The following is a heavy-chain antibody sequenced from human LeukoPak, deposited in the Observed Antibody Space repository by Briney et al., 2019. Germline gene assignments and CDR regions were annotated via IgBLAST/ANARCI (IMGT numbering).Heavy chain of an antibody. CDR1: GGSISSYY. V-gene: IGHV4-4*09. CDR3: ARLGSGWSFDY. D-gene: IGHD6-19*01. Sequence: SETLSLTCTVSGGSISSYYWSWIRQPATKGLEWIGHIYTSGSTNYNPSLKSRATISVETSKNQFSLKLTSVTAADTAVYYCARLGSGWSFDYWGQGTLVTVSS. CDR2: IYTSGST. J-gene: IGHJ4*02.